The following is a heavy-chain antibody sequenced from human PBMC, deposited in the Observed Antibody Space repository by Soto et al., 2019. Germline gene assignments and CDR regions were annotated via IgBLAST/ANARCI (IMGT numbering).Heavy chain of an antibody. CDR3: ARDPWAADY. V-gene: IGHV3-66*01. J-gene: IGHJ4*02. Sequence: GGSLRLSCAASGFTVSTKYMSWVRQAPGKGLEWVSVIYSGGSTFYADSMRGRFTISRDNSKNTVNLQMNSLRAEDKAVYYCARDPWAADYWGQGTLVTVSS. D-gene: IGHD3-16*01. CDR1: GFTVSTKY. CDR2: IYSGGST.